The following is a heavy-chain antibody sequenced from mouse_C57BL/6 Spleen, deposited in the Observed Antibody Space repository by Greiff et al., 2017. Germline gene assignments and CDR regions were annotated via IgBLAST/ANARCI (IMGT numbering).Heavy chain of an antibody. CDR3: ARQLSNWYFDV. CDR1: GYTFTDYY. V-gene: IGHV1-77*01. CDR2: IGPGSGST. J-gene: IGHJ1*03. D-gene: IGHD1-1*02. Sequence: VQLQQSGAELVKPGASVKISCKASGYTFTDYYINWVKQRPGQGLELIGKIGPGSGSTYYNEKFKGKATLTADKSSSTAYMQLSSLTSEDSAVYFCARQLSNWYFDVWGTGTTVTVSS.